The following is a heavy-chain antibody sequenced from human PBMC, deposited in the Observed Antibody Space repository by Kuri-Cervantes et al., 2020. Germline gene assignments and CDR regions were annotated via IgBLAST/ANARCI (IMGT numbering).Heavy chain of an antibody. D-gene: IGHD1-26*01. Sequence: ASVKVSCKASGYTFTGYYMHWVRQAPGQGLEWMGWNNPNSGGTNYAQTFQGWVTMTRDTSISTAYMELSRLRSDDTAVYYCAREGSGGPDYWYFDLWGRGTLVTVSS. J-gene: IGHJ2*01. CDR1: GYTFTGYY. CDR2: NNPNSGGT. V-gene: IGHV1-2*04. CDR3: AREGSGGPDYWYFDL.